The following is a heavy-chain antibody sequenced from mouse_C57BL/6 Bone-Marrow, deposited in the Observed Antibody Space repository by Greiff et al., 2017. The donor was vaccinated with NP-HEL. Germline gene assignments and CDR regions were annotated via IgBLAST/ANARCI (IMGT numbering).Heavy chain of an antibody. CDR2: INPSSGYT. CDR1: GYTFTSYT. V-gene: IGHV1-4*01. Sequence: QVQLKQSGAELARPGASVKMSCKASGYTFTSYTMHWVKQRPGQGLEWIGYINPSSGYTKYNQKFKDKATLTADNSSSTAYMQLSSLTSEDSAVYYCASPKDYAMDYWGQGTSVTVSS. J-gene: IGHJ4*01. CDR3: ASPKDYAMDY.